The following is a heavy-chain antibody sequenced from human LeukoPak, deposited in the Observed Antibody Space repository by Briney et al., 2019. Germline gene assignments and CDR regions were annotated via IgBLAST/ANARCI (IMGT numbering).Heavy chain of an antibody. V-gene: IGHV4-59*02. CDR3: ARGSTGQYDP. CDR1: GVSVNSHY. Sequence: SETLSLTCSVSGVSVNSHYWSWIRQSPGKGLERIAYVHHSENSNSNPSLKSRVTTSVDTSRNHFSLKLTSVTAADTAIYYCARGSTGQYDPWGQGILVTVSS. CDR2: VHHSENS. J-gene: IGHJ5*02. D-gene: IGHD1-14*01.